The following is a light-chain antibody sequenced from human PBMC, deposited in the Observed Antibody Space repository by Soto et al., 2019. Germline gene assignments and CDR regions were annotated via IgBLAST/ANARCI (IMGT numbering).Light chain of an antibody. CDR1: SSDIGGYTY. CDR3: SSYTSSKTLV. Sequence: QSALTQPASVSGSPGQSITISCTGTSSDIGGYTYVSWYQQHPGKAPKLIIYDVSNRPSGVSNRFSGSKSGNTASLAISGLQAEDEADYYCSSYTSSKTLVFGGGTMLTVL. J-gene: IGLJ2*01. V-gene: IGLV2-14*03. CDR2: DVS.